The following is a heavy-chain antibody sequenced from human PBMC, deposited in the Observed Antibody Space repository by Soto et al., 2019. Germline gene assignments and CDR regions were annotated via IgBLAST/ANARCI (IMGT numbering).Heavy chain of an antibody. CDR3: ARRGFWSGYYRGYYYYGMDV. CDR1: GYSFTSYW. Sequence: PGESLKISCKGSGYSFTSYWIGWVRQMPGKGLEWMGIIYPGDSDTRYSPSFQGQVTISADKSISTAYLQWSSLKASDTAMYYCARRGFWSGYYRGYYYYGMDVWGQGTTVTVSS. CDR2: IYPGDSDT. V-gene: IGHV5-51*01. D-gene: IGHD3-3*01. J-gene: IGHJ6*02.